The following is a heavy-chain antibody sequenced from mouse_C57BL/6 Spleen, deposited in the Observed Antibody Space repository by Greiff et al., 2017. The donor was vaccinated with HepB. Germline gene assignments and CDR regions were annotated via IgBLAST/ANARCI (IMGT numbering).Heavy chain of an antibody. J-gene: IGHJ1*03. D-gene: IGHD5-5*01. CDR1: GYTFTSYW. V-gene: IGHV1-53*01. Sequence: QVQLQQPGPELVKPGASVKLSCKASGYTFTSYWMHWVKQRPGQGLEWIGNINPSNGGTNYNEKFKSKATLTVDKSSSTAYMQLSSLTSEDSAVYYCARKSYLTLSYWYFDVWGTLTTVTVSS. CDR3: ARKSYLTLSYWYFDV. CDR2: INPSNGGT.